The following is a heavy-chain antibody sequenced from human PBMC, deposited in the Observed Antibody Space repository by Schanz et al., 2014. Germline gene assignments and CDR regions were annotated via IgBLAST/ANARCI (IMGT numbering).Heavy chain of an antibody. D-gene: IGHD5-18*01. Sequence: QVQLQESGPGLVKPSETLSLTCTVSGASISSYYWSWVRQAPGEGLEWIGYLFNSERAKYNPSLESRITMSLDPSKSQFSLHLRYVTAADTAVYYCATIPRGNIYGYFDYWGQGTLVTVSS. CDR3: ATIPRGNIYGYFDY. CDR2: LFNSERA. CDR1: GASISSYY. V-gene: IGHV4-59*01. J-gene: IGHJ4*02.